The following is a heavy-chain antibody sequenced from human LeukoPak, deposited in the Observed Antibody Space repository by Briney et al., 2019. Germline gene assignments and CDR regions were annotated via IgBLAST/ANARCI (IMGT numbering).Heavy chain of an antibody. D-gene: IGHD4/OR15-4a*01. CDR2: INSDGSST. V-gene: IGHV3-74*01. J-gene: IGHJ4*02. CDR3: ATEKLTRRTILDY. CDR1: GFTFSSYW. Sequence: PGGSLRLSCAASGFTFSSYWMHWVRQAPGKGLVWVSRINSDGSSTSYADSVKGRFTISRDNSKNTVYLQMNSLRAEDTAVYYCATEKLTRRTILDYWGQGTLVTVSS.